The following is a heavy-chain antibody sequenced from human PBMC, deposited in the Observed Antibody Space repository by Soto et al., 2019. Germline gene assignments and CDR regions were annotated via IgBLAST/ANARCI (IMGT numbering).Heavy chain of an antibody. D-gene: IGHD5-18*01. Sequence: QVQLLESGPGLVKPSQTLSLTCTVSGGSISDGYFFYSWIRHFPGKGLERIGYIHNSGNTYFNPSPSRPDSIAIDTSKNACSLRLTSVTDADTAVYYCAGSHGAINFDSWGPGMLVSVSS. CDR2: IHNSGNT. CDR3: AGSHGAINFDS. J-gene: IGHJ4*02. CDR1: GGSISDGYFF. V-gene: IGHV4-31*01.